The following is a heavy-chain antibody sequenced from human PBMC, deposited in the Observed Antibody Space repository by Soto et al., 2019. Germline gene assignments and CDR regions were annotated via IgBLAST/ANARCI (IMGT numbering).Heavy chain of an antibody. J-gene: IGHJ4*02. Sequence: EVQLVESGGTLVQPGGSLRLSCAASGFTFRRYWMNWVRQTPGKGLEWLANITEDGSEKYYVDSVKGRFTISRDNAKNELYLQMNSLRADDSAMFYWTRGGGRYGNEHYWGQGTLVIVSS. CDR3: TRGGGRYGNEHY. V-gene: IGHV3-7*01. CDR2: ITEDGSEK. D-gene: IGHD1-26*01. CDR1: GFTFRRYW.